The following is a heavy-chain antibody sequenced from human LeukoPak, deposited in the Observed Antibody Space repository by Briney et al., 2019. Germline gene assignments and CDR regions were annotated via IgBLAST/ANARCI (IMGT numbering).Heavy chain of an antibody. CDR3: AKDRYSSGWSPFDY. D-gene: IGHD6-19*01. Sequence: GGSLRLSCAASGFTFDDYAMHWVRQAPGKGLEWVSLISWDGGSTYYADSVKGRFTISRDISKNSLYLQMNSLRTEDTALYYCAKDRYSSGWSPFDYWGQGTLVTVSS. CDR2: ISWDGGST. V-gene: IGHV3-43D*04. J-gene: IGHJ4*02. CDR1: GFTFDDYA.